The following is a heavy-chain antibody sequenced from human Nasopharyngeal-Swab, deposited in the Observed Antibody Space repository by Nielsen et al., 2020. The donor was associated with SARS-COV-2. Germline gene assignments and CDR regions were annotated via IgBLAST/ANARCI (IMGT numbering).Heavy chain of an antibody. Sequence: SETLSLTCTVSGGSISSYYWSWIRQPPGKGLEWIGYIYYSGSTNYNPSLKSRVTISVDTSKNQFSLKLSSVTAADTAVYYCARVRYCSSTSCYYAGGMDVWGQGTTVTVSS. CDR1: GGSISSYY. CDR3: ARVRYCSSTSCYYAGGMDV. J-gene: IGHJ6*02. CDR2: IYYSGST. D-gene: IGHD2-2*01. V-gene: IGHV4-59*01.